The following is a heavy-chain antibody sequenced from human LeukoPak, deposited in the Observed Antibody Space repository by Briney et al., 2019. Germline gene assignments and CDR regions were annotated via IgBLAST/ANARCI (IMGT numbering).Heavy chain of an antibody. V-gene: IGHV3-48*01. CDR2: ISSSSSTI. D-gene: IGHD2-2*02. CDR3: ARVYCSSTSCYTDSLDY. J-gene: IGHJ4*02. Sequence: GGSLRLSCAASGFTFSSYSMNWVRQAPGKGLEWVSYISSSSSTIYYADSVKGRFTISRDNAKNSLYLQMNSLRAEDTAVYYCARVYCSSTSCYTDSLDYWGQGTLVTVSS. CDR1: GFTFSSYS.